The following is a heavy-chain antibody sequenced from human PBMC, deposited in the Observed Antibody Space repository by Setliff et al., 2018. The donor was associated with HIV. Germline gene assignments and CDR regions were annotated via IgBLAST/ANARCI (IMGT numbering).Heavy chain of an antibody. CDR3: ALTGHRLLRGYMDV. V-gene: IGHV4-4*07. CDR1: DDPISSYY. D-gene: IGHD2-15*01. Sequence: SETLSLTCYVTDDPISSYYWSWVRQPAGKGLEWIGRLYVSGDTYYNPSLKSRVTMSLDTSKKHFSLKLKSVTAADAAVYYCALTGHRLLRGYMDVWGKGTTVTVS. CDR2: LYVSGDT. J-gene: IGHJ6*03.